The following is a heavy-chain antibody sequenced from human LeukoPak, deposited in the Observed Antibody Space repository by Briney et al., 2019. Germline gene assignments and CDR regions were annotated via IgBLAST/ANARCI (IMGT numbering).Heavy chain of an antibody. CDR2: ISSSSSYI. Sequence: PGGSLRLSCAASGFTFSSYSMNWVRQAPGKGLEWVSSISSSSSYIYYVDSVKGRFTISRDNAKNSLYLQMNSLRAEDTAVYYCARDGGGSGSYFDYWGQGTLVTVSS. J-gene: IGHJ4*02. V-gene: IGHV3-21*01. CDR3: ARDGGGSGSYFDY. D-gene: IGHD3-10*01. CDR1: GFTFSSYS.